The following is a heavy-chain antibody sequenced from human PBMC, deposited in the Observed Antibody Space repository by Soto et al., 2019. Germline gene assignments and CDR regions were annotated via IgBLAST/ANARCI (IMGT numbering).Heavy chain of an antibody. CDR3: ARQVDTAMGVNYYGMDV. CDR1: GYRFTIYG. Sequence: ASLKFSCKACGYRFTIYGISWVRQAPGQGLEWMGRISAYNGNTNYVQKFQGRVTMTTDTSTTTAYMELRSLRSDDTAVYYCARQVDTAMGVNYYGMDVWGQGTTVTVSS. CDR2: ISAYNGNT. V-gene: IGHV1-18*04. D-gene: IGHD5-18*01. J-gene: IGHJ6*02.